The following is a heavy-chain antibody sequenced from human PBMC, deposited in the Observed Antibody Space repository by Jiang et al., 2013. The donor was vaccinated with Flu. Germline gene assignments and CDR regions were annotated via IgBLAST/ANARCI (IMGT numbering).Heavy chain of an antibody. D-gene: IGHD3-3*01. CDR3: VSERQIGVFVFFLS. CDR2: ISAYYGST. Sequence: VQLVESGAEVKKPGASVKVSCKTSGYTFTNYGISWVRQAPGQGLEWIGWISAYYGSTNYAQQFQGRVTMTRDTSTTTAYMELTSLRSDDTAVYYCVSERQIGVFVFFLSGVPGTLVTVSS. V-gene: IGHV1-18*01. CDR1: GYTFTNYG. J-gene: IGHJ4*02.